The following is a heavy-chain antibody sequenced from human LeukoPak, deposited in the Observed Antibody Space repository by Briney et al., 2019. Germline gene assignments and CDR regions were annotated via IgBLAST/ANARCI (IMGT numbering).Heavy chain of an antibody. CDR1: GYSISSGYY. CDR3: ARLDCSSTSCYYYYYYMDV. V-gene: IGHV4-38-2*02. Sequence: SETLSLTCTVSGYSISSGYYWGWIRQPPGKGLEWIGSIYHSGSTYYNPSLKSRVTISVDTSKNQFSLKLSSVTAADTAVYYCARLDCSSTSCYYYYYYMDVWGKGTTVTVSS. J-gene: IGHJ6*03. D-gene: IGHD2-2*01. CDR2: IYHSGST.